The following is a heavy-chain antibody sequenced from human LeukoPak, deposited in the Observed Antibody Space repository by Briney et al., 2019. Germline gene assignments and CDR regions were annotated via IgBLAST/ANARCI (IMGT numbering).Heavy chain of an antibody. CDR1: GYTFTGYY. CDR2: INPNSGGT. Sequence: ASVKVSCKASGYTFTGYYMHWVRQAPGQGLEWMGWINPNSGGTNYAQKFQGRVTMTRDTSISTAYMELSRLRSDDTAVYYCARVTDYYYESSGSYHHAFDIWGQGTMVTVSS. CDR3: ARVTDYYYESSGSYHHAFDI. D-gene: IGHD3-22*01. V-gene: IGHV1-2*02. J-gene: IGHJ3*02.